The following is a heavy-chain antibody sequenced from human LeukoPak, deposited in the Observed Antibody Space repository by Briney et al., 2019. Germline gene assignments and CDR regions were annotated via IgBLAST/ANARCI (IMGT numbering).Heavy chain of an antibody. CDR1: GGSISNTNW. V-gene: IGHV4-4*02. J-gene: IGHJ4*02. CDR3: AREGGPYRPLDY. CDR2: VNLQGST. Sequence: PSGTLSLTCGVSGGSISNTNWWTWVLQPPGKGLEWIGEVNLQGSTNYTPSLKSRVAISVDKSENYISLKLTSVTAADTAVYYCAREGGPYRPLDYSGQGTLVTVAS.